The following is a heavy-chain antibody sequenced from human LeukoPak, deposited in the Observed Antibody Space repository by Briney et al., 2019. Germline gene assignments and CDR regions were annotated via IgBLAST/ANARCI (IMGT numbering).Heavy chain of an antibody. D-gene: IGHD2-2*01. Sequence: GGSLRLSCAASGFTFSSYAMSWVRQAPGKGLEWVSAISGSGGSTYYADSVKGRFTISRDNAKNSLYLQMNSLRAEDTALYYCAKSVSAYYYYGMDVWGQGTTVTVSS. CDR1: GFTFSSYA. CDR3: AKSVSAYYYYGMDV. V-gene: IGHV3-23*01. J-gene: IGHJ6*02. CDR2: ISGSGGST.